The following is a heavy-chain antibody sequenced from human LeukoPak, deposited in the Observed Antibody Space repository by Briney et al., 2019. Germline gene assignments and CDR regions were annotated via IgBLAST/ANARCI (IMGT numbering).Heavy chain of an antibody. Sequence: ASVKVSCKASGYTFTGYYMHWVRQAPGQGLEWMGWTNPNSGGTNYAQKFQGRVTMTRDTSISTAYMELSRLGSDDTAVYYCASLSLSPGGAFDIWGQGTMVTVSS. D-gene: IGHD2/OR15-2a*01. V-gene: IGHV1-2*02. CDR2: TNPNSGGT. CDR1: GYTFTGYY. CDR3: ASLSLSPGGAFDI. J-gene: IGHJ3*02.